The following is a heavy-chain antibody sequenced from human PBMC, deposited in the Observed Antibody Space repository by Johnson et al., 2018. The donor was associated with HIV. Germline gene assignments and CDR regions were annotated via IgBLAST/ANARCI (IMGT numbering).Heavy chain of an antibody. CDR1: GFTFSNYW. Sequence: EVQLVESGGGLVQPGGSLRLSCAASGFTFSNYWMHWVRQVPGKGLEWVSRIYSDGTSTTYADSVKGRFTISRDNAKNSLYLQMNSLRAEDTAVYYCARNGLIPAAKGVAFDIWGQGTTVTVSS. D-gene: IGHD2-2*01. J-gene: IGHJ3*02. CDR3: ARNGLIPAAKGVAFDI. V-gene: IGHV3-74*02. CDR2: IYSDGTST.